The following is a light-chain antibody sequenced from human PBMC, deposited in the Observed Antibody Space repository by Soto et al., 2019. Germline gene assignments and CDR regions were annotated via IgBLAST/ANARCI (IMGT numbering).Light chain of an antibody. CDR3: QSSDSSLNV. Sequence: QSVLTQPPSVSGAPGQRVTISGTGSSSNIGAGYDVHWYQQLPGTAPKLLIYGNSNRPSGVPDRFSGSKSGTSASLAITGLQAEDEADYYCQSSDSSLNVFGTGTKVTVL. CDR1: SSNIGAGYD. J-gene: IGLJ1*01. V-gene: IGLV1-40*01. CDR2: GNS.